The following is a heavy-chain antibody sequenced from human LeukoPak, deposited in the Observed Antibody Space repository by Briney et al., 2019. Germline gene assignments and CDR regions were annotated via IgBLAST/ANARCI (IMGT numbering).Heavy chain of an antibody. Sequence: GGSLRLSCAASGFTFSNYGLHWVRQAPCKGLEWLAVISYDGSNKYYADSVKGRFTISRDNSKNTLYLQMNSLRAEDTAVYYCAKAEYCTGARCYSAAFAYWGQGTLVTVSS. J-gene: IGHJ4*02. CDR1: GFTFSNYG. CDR3: AKAEYCTGARCYSAAFAY. CDR2: ISYDGSNK. V-gene: IGHV3-30*18. D-gene: IGHD2-8*02.